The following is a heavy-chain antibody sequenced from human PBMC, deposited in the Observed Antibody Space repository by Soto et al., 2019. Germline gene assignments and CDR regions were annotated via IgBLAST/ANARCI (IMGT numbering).Heavy chain of an antibody. J-gene: IGHJ3*02. CDR2: IIPIFGTA. CDR3: ARPNIHYYDSSDDAFDI. D-gene: IGHD3-22*01. V-gene: IGHV1-69*13. CDR1: GGTFSSYA. Sequence: SVKVSCKASGGTFSSYAISWVRQAPGQGLEWMGGIIPIFGTANYAQKFQGRVTITADESTSTAYMELSSLRSEDTAVYYCARPNIHYYDSSDDAFDIWGQGTMVTVSS.